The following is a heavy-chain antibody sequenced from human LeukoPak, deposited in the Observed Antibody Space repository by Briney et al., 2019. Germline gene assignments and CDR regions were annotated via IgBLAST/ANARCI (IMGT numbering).Heavy chain of an antibody. CDR3: ARRSNYMDV. J-gene: IGHJ6*03. Sequence: GGSLRLSCAASGYNVSSSYISWVRQFPGGRLEWLSVIYSGGSTYYIDSVKGRFTISRDNSKNTLFLQMNSLRVEDTAMYYCARRSNYMDVWGKGTTVTVSS. V-gene: IGHV3-53*01. CDR2: IYSGGST. CDR1: GYNVSSSY. D-gene: IGHD3-10*01.